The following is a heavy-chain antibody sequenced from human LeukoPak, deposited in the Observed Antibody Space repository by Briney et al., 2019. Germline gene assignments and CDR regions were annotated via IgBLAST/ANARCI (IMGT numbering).Heavy chain of an antibody. Sequence: PGGSLRLSCVASGFSFSDYAMSWVRQSPGQGLQWVSVINDRSNFKVYADSVRGRFIISRDNSQNTLYLQMNSLRADDTAVYYCANSNWNTFDYWGQGTLVTVSS. CDR1: GFSFSDYA. V-gene: IGHV3-23*01. D-gene: IGHD1/OR15-1a*01. CDR3: ANSNWNTFDY. CDR2: INDRSNFK. J-gene: IGHJ4*02.